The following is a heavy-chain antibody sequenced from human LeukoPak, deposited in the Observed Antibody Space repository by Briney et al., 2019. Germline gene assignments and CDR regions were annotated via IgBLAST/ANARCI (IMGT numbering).Heavy chain of an antibody. J-gene: IGHJ4*02. CDR2: ISPENGGT. D-gene: IGHD3-10*01. CDR3: ARFRYGSGSYYNVGHFDY. CDR1: GYSFNVNY. Sequence: ASVKVSCKASGYSFNVNYIHWLRQAPGEGLEWMGWISPENGGTNYAQKFQDRITMTRDTSINTVYVELSRLRSDDTAVYYCARFRYGSGSYYNVGHFDYWGQGTLVTVSS. V-gene: IGHV1-2*02.